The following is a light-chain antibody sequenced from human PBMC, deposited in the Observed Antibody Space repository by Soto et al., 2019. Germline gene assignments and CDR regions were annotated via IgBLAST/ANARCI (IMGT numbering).Light chain of an antibody. V-gene: IGKV1-5*01. CDR2: DAS. CDR1: QSISSW. J-gene: IGKJ1*01. Sequence: DIQMTQSPSTLSASVGDRVTITCRASQSISSWLAWYQQKPGNAPKLLIYDASNLESGVPSRFSGSGSGTDFTLTISSLQPEDFATYYCQQSYTTPRTFGQGTKVDIK. CDR3: QQSYTTPRT.